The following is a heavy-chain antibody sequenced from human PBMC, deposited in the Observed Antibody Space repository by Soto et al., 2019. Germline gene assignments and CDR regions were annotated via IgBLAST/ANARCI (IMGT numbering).Heavy chain of an antibody. CDR1: GYTFTSYD. V-gene: IGHV1-8*01. CDR2: MNPNSGNT. J-gene: IGHJ5*02. CDR3: ASEDGYSSGWSDWFDP. D-gene: IGHD6-19*01. Sequence: QVQLVQSGAEVKKPGASVKVSCKASGYTFTSYDINWVRQATGQGLEWMGWMNPNSGNTGYAQKWQGRVTMTRNTSISTAYMELSSLRSEDTAVYYCASEDGYSSGWSDWFDPWGQGTLVTVSS.